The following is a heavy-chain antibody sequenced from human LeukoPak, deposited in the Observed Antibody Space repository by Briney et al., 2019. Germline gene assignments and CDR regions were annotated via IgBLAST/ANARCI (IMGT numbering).Heavy chain of an antibody. CDR1: GGSIRSSY. V-gene: IGHV4-59*08. J-gene: IGHJ5*02. Sequence: SETLSLTCTVSGGSIRSSYWSWIRQPPGKGLEWIGYVYYSGTTNYNPSLKSRVTISLDTSKNQFSLKLNSVTAADTAVYFCVRHFHGSGYVVDLWGQGILVTVSS. D-gene: IGHD6-13*01. CDR3: VRHFHGSGYVVDL. CDR2: VYYSGTT.